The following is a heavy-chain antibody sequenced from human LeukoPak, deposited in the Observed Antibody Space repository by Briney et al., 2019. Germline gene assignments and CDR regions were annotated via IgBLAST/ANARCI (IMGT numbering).Heavy chain of an antibody. CDR3: ARDGDYGDYVPDY. CDR1: GFSFGIYG. CDR2: ISANGINT. J-gene: IGHJ4*02. V-gene: IGHV3-23*01. Sequence: PGGSLRLSCAASGFSFGIYGMSWVRQAPGKGLHWLSAISANGINTYYADSVKGRFTISRDNAKNSLYLQMNSLRAEDTAVYYCARDGDYGDYVPDYWGQGTLVTVSS. D-gene: IGHD4-17*01.